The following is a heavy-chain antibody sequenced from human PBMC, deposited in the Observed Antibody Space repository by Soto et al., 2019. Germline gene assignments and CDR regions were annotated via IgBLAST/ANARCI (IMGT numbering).Heavy chain of an antibody. J-gene: IGHJ5*02. Sequence: QVQLVQCGAEVKKPGASVKVSCKASGYTCTSYGISWVRQAPGQGLEWMGWISAYNGNTNYAQKLQGRVTMTTDTSTSTAYMELRSLRSDDTAMYYCTLAAAGRDGNWFDPWGQGTLVTVSS. V-gene: IGHV1-18*01. D-gene: IGHD6-13*01. CDR3: TLAAAGRDGNWFDP. CDR1: GYTCTSYG. CDR2: ISAYNGNT.